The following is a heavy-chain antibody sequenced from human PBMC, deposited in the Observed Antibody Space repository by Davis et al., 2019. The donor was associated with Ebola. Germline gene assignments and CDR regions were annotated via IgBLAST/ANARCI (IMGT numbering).Heavy chain of an antibody. V-gene: IGHV1-69*13. CDR3: ARDNSGYDFGAFDI. J-gene: IGHJ3*02. D-gene: IGHD5-12*01. CDR1: GGTFSSYA. Sequence: SVKVSCKASGGTFSSYAISWVRQAPGQGLEWMGRIIPIFGTANYAQKFQGRVTITADESTSTAYMELSSLKSEDTAVYYCARDNSGYDFGAFDIWGQGTMVTVSS. CDR2: IIPIFGTA.